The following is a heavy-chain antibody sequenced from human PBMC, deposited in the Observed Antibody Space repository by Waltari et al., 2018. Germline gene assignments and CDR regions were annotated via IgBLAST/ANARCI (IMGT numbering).Heavy chain of an antibody. V-gene: IGHV4-4*07. CDR2: IYITGST. Sequence: QVQLQESGPGLVKPSETLSLTCTVSGGSISSYYWNWIRQPAGKGLEWIGRIYITGSTQYNSSLKRRVTMSIDTSKNQISLRLGSVTAADTAVYYCARDRIVAGTSWFDPWGQGTLVTVSS. CDR1: GGSISSYY. CDR3: ARDRIVAGTSWFDP. D-gene: IGHD6-19*01. J-gene: IGHJ5*02.